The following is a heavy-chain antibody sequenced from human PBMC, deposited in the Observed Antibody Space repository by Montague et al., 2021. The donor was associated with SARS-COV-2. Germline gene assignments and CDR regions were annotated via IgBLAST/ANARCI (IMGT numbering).Heavy chain of an antibody. CDR2: IFYTGST. V-gene: IGHV4-59*01. J-gene: IGHJ4*02. CDR3: ARAQNICFIANCVNYFDL. Sequence: SETLSLTCSVSGGSTSDYYWTWIRQSPGKGLQWIGYIFYTGSTKFNPSLKTRVSMSLDTPKNHFSLRLSSVTAADTASYYCARAQNICFIANCVNYFDLWGLGALVTVSS. D-gene: IGHD2-15*01. CDR1: GGSTSDYY.